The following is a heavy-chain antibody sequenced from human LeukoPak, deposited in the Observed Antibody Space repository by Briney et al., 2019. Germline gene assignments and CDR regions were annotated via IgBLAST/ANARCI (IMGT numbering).Heavy chain of an antibody. Sequence: PGGSLILSCAASGFTFSSYAMSWVRQAPGEGLEWVSSITTSGGSTYYADSVKGRFTISRDNAKNTLYLQMNSLRAEDTAVYYCAKDHYVSGRYDAFDIWGQGTMVTVSS. CDR2: ITTSGGST. V-gene: IGHV3-23*01. D-gene: IGHD3-10*01. CDR3: AKDHYVSGRYDAFDI. CDR1: GFTFSSYA. J-gene: IGHJ3*02.